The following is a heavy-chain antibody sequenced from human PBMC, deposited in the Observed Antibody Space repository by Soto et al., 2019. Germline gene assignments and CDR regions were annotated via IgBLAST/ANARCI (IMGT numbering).Heavy chain of an antibody. CDR3: ARDFVPAAMDYYYGMDV. D-gene: IGHD2-2*01. J-gene: IGHJ6*02. CDR1: GGTFSSYA. Sequence: ASLKVSCKASGGTFSSYAISWVRQAPGQGLEWMGGIIPIFGTANYAQKFQGRVTITADESTSTAYMELSSLRSEDTAVYYCARDFVPAAMDYYYGMDVWGQGTTVTVSS. V-gene: IGHV1-69*13. CDR2: IIPIFGTA.